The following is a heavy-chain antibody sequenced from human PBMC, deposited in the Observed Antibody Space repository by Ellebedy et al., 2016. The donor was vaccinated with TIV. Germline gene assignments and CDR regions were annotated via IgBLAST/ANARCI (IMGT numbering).Heavy chain of an antibody. CDR1: ESTFRSYW. Sequence: GESLKISCAASESTFRSYWMNWVRQAPGKGLEWVANIKPDSSERNHADSVKGRFTISRDNAKNSLYLQMNNLRAEDTAVYYCVRDKYTMNRFDPWGQGTLVTVSS. CDR2: IKPDSSER. D-gene: IGHD3-10*01. V-gene: IGHV3-7*01. CDR3: VRDKYTMNRFDP. J-gene: IGHJ5*02.